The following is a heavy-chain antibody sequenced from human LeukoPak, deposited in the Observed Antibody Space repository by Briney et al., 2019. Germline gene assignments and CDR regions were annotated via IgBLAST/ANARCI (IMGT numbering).Heavy chain of an antibody. Sequence: ASVKVSCKASGYTFTGYYMHWVRQAPGQGLEWMGWINPNSGGTNYAQKFQGRVTMTRDTSISTAYMELSRLRSDDTAVYYCARDLEATITDYYYGMDVWGQGTTVTVSS. J-gene: IGHJ6*02. D-gene: IGHD5-12*01. CDR1: GYTFTGYY. V-gene: IGHV1-2*02. CDR2: INPNSGGT. CDR3: ARDLEATITDYYYGMDV.